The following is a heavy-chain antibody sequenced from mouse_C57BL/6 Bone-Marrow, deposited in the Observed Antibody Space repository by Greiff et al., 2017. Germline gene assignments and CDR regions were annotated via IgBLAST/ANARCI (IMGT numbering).Heavy chain of an antibody. CDR3: AREDYDYDDWFAY. Sequence: VKLMESGAELARPVASVKLSCKASGYTFTSYGISWVKQRTGQGLEWIGEIYPRSGNTYYNEKFKGKATLTADKSSSTAYMELRSLTSEDSAVYFCAREDYDYDDWFAYWGQGTLVTVSA. CDR2: IYPRSGNT. D-gene: IGHD2-4*01. CDR1: GYTFTSYG. V-gene: IGHV1-81*01. J-gene: IGHJ3*01.